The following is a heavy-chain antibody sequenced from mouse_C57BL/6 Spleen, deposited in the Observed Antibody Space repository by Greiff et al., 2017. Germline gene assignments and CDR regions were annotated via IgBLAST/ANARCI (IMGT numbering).Heavy chain of an antibody. V-gene: IGHV3-6*01. J-gene: IGHJ2*01. CDR2: ISYDGSN. CDR1: GYSITSGYY. CDR3: ARGGSPGNFDY. Sequence: VQLKQSGPGLVKPSQSLSLTCSVTGYSITSGYYWNWIRQFPGNKLEWMGYISYDGSNNYNPTLKNRISITRDTSKNQSFLKLNSVTTEDTATDYCARGGSPGNFDYWGQGTTLTVSS.